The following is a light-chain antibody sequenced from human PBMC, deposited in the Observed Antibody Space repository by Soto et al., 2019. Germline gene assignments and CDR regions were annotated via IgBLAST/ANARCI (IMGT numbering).Light chain of an antibody. CDR1: QSISSY. CDR2: DAT. Sequence: DIQMTQSPSSLSASVGDRVTITCRASQSISSYLNWYQQKPGKAPKALIYDATRLQSGVPSRFSGRGSGTDFTLIISSLQPEDFATYYCQQSYSTPWTFGQGTKAGIK. CDR3: QQSYSTPWT. J-gene: IGKJ1*01. V-gene: IGKV1-39*01.